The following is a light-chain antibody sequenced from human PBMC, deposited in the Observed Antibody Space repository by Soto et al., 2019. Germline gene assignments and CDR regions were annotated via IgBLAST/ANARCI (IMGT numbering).Light chain of an antibody. V-gene: IGLV2-18*02. J-gene: IGLJ1*01. CDR3: SSYTTSGTYV. Sequence: QSVLTQPPYVSGSPGQSVAISCTGTSSDVGSSNGVSWYQQPPGTAPKLMIYDVSNRPSGVPDRFSGSKSGNTASLTISGLQAEDEADYYCSSYTTSGTYVFGTGTKVTV. CDR1: SSDVGSSNG. CDR2: DVS.